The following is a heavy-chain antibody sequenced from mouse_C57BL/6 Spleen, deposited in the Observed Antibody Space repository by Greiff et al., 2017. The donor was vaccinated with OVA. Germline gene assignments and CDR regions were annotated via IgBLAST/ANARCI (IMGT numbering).Heavy chain of an antibody. V-gene: IGHV5-17*01. Sequence: EVKLMESGGGLVKPGGSLKLSCAASGFTFSDYGMHWVRQAPEKGLEWVAYISSGSSTIYYADTVKGRFTISRDNAKNTLFLQMTSLRSEDTAMYYCARRLRRIDAMDYWGQGTSVTVSS. J-gene: IGHJ4*01. D-gene: IGHD2-4*01. CDR1: GFTFSDYG. CDR3: ARRLRRIDAMDY. CDR2: ISSGSSTI.